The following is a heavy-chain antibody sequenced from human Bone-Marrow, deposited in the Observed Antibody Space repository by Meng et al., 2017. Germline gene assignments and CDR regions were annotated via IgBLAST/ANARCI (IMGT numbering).Heavy chain of an antibody. V-gene: IGHV4-59*01. J-gene: IGHJ5*02. CDR3: ARYAGAVNTVRGFDP. Sequence: SETLSLTCTVSGGSISGYHWTWIRQSPGKGLEWIGYIDDRGITTYNPFLKSRLTISLDTSKTQCSLKLSSVTAADTAVYYCARYAGAVNTVRGFDPCGRGTLVTVSS. D-gene: IGHD2-8*01. CDR2: IDDRGIT. CDR1: GGSISGYH.